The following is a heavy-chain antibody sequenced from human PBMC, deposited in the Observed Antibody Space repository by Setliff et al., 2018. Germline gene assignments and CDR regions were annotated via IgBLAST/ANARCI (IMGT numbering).Heavy chain of an antibody. CDR1: GYFISSGYY. CDR2: IYHSGST. Sequence: PSETLSLTCAVSGYFISSGYYWGWIRQPPGKGLEWIGSIYHSGSTYYNPSLKSRVTISVGTSKKQFSLKLSSVTSADTAIYYCTKGRVGLAARAGYWGQGTLVTVSS. V-gene: IGHV4-38-2*01. CDR3: TKGRVGLAARAGY. D-gene: IGHD1-26*01. J-gene: IGHJ4*02.